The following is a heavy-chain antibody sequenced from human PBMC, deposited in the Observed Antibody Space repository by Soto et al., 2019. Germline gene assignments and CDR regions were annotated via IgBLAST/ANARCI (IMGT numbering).Heavy chain of an antibody. CDR3: ARSPRSSPYFDY. J-gene: IGHJ4*02. CDR2: IYPGDHET. Sequence: GESLKISCQSSGYTFSNFWIGWVRQLPGKGLEWMGIIYPGDHETRYSPSFHGKVTISADRSINTAYLQWNSLEASDTALYFCARSPRSSPYFDYWGQGALVTVPS. D-gene: IGHD6-13*01. CDR1: GYTFSNFW. V-gene: IGHV5-51*01.